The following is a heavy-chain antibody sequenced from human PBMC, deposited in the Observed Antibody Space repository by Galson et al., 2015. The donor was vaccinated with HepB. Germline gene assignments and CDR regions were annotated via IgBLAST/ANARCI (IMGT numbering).Heavy chain of an antibody. J-gene: IGHJ2*01. V-gene: IGHV3-48*01. CDR1: GFTFSKYN. CDR2: ISTASGTI. D-gene: IGHD1-1*01. Sequence: SLRLSCAVSGFTFSKYNMNWVRQAPGKGLEWFSYISTASGTIYYAESVKGRFTISRDNAESSLYLQMDSPRAEDTAVYYCARTGTAGRYFDLWGRGTLVTVSS. CDR3: ARTGTAGRYFDL.